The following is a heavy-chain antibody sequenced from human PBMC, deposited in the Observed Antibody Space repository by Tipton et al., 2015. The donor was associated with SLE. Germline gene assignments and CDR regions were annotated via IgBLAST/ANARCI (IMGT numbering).Heavy chain of an antibody. V-gene: IGHV3-7*01. CDR1: GFTFSSYW. Sequence: SLRLSCAASGFTFSSYWMCWVRQAPGKGLEWVANIKQDGSEKYYVDSVKGRFTISRDNAKNSLYLQMNSLRAEDTAVYYCARGCSLKTGFFDYWGQGTLVTVSS. D-gene: IGHD7-27*01. CDR2: IKQDGSEK. CDR3: ARGCSLKTGFFDY. J-gene: IGHJ4*02.